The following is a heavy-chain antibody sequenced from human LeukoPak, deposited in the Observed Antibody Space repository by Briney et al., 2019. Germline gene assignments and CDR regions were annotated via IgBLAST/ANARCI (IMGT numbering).Heavy chain of an antibody. V-gene: IGHV1-46*01. D-gene: IGHD3-9*01. CDR3: ARVNDILTGYYQRAFDI. J-gene: IGHJ3*02. CDR2: INPSGGST. CDR1: GYTFTSYY. Sequence: ASVKVSCKASGYTFTSYYMHWVRQAPGQGLEWMGIINPSGGSTSYAQKFQGRVTMTRDMSTSTVYMELSSLRSEDTAVYYCARVNDILTGYYQRAFDIWGQGTMVTVSS.